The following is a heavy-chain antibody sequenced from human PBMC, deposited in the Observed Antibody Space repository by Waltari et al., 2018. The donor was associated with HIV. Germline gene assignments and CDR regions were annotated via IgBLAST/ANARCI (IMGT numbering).Heavy chain of an antibody. J-gene: IGHJ5*02. V-gene: IGHV6-1*01. Sequence: QVQLQQSGPGLVKPSQTLSLTCAISGDSVSSNSAAWNWIRQSPRRGLEWLGRTYLRSKLYIDYAVSVKSRITINPDTSKNHFSLQLNSVTPEDTAVYFCARGWDYDFWSGLEGGKFDPWGLGTLVTVSS. CDR3: ARGWDYDFWSGLEGGKFDP. D-gene: IGHD3-3*01. CDR1: GDSVSSNSAA. CDR2: TYLRSKLYI.